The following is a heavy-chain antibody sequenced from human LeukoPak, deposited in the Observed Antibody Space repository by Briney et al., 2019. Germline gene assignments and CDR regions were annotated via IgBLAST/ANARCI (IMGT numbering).Heavy chain of an antibody. J-gene: IGHJ4*02. CDR2: IIPILGIA. CDR3: AVGYCSGGSCPPVDY. CDR1: GGTSSSYA. D-gene: IGHD2-15*01. Sequence: SVKVSCKASGGTSSSYAISWVRQAPGQGLEWMGRIIPILGIANYAQKFQGRVTITADKSTSTAYMELSSLRSEDTAVYYCAVGYCSGGSCPPVDYWGQGTLVTVSS. V-gene: IGHV1-69*04.